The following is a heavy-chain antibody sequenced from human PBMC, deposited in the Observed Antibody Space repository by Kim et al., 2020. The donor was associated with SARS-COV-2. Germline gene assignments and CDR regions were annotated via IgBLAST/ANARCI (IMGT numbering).Heavy chain of an antibody. CDR1: GGSISSYY. V-gene: IGHV4-59*08. CDR2: IYYSGST. CDR3: ATTLYDYVWGSYRYSPVDY. D-gene: IGHD3-16*02. J-gene: IGHJ4*02. Sequence: SETLSLTCTVSGGSISSYYWSWIRQPPGKGLEWIGYIYYSGSTNYNPSLKSRVTISVDTSKNQFSLKLSSVTAADTAVYYCATTLYDYVWGSYRYSPVDYWGQGTLVTVSS.